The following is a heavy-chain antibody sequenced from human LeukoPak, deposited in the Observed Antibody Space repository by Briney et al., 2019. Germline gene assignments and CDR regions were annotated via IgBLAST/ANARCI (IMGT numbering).Heavy chain of an antibody. Sequence: GGSLRLSCTASGFTFSAYDMSWVRQAPGKGLEWVSGISWNSGSIGYADSVKGRFTISRDNAKNSLYLQMNSLRAEDTALYYCAKDRGGNFRYYFDYWGQGTLVTVSS. CDR2: ISWNSGSI. V-gene: IGHV3-9*01. CDR3: AKDRGGNFRYYFDY. J-gene: IGHJ4*02. CDR1: GFTFSAYD. D-gene: IGHD4-23*01.